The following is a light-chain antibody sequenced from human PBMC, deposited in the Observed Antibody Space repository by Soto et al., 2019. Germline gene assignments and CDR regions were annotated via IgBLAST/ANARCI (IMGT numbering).Light chain of an antibody. J-gene: IGLJ3*02. V-gene: IGLV1-51*02. CDR2: EDN. CDR1: NSDIGNNY. Sequence: QSVLTQPPSVSAAPGQKVTISCSGSNSDIGNNYVSWYQELPGTAPKLLIYEDNKRFSGIPDRFSGSKSGTSATLGITGLQTGDEADYYCGTRDGSLNIWVFGGWTKLTVL. CDR3: GTRDGSLNIWV.